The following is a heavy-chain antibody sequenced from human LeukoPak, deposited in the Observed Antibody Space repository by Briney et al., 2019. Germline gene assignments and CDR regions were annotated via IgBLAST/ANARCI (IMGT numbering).Heavy chain of an antibody. V-gene: IGHV3-23*01. CDR3: AKGPQLYSGYHPDY. Sequence: GGSLRLSCAASGFTFSSAAMTWVRQAPGKGLEWVSTITGSDDATYYADSVKGRFTISRDFSRNTVGLQMNSLRTEDTAIYHCAKGPQLYSGYHPDYWGQGTLVTVSS. D-gene: IGHD5-12*01. CDR2: ITGSDDAT. CDR1: GFTFSSAA. J-gene: IGHJ4*02.